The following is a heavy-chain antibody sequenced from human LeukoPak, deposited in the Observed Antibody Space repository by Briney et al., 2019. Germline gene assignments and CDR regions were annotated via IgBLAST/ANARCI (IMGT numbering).Heavy chain of an antibody. CDR1: GFTFSTYA. V-gene: IGHV4-34*01. Sequence: GSLRLSCAASGFTFSTYAMSWVRQPPGKGLEWIGEINHSGSTNYNPSLKSRVTISVDTSKNQFSLKLSSVTAADTAVYYCARGQDGYCSGGSCRINRKSGIDCWGQGTLVTVSS. CDR3: ARGQDGYCSGGSCRINRKSGIDC. D-gene: IGHD2-15*01. J-gene: IGHJ4*02. CDR2: INHSGST.